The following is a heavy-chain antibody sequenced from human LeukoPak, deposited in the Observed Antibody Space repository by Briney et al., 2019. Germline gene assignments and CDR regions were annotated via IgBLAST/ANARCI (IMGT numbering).Heavy chain of an antibody. CDR1: GGSISSSSYY. CDR3: ARVHLVPAAIHVHYYYYMDV. D-gene: IGHD2-2*01. J-gene: IGHJ6*03. Sequence: PSETLSLTCTVSGGSISSSSYYWGWIRQPPGKGLEWIGSIYYSGSTYYNPSLKSRVTISVDTSKNQFSLKLSSVTAADTAVYYCARVHLVPAAIHVHYYYYMDVWGKGTTVTVSS. CDR2: IYYSGST. V-gene: IGHV4-39*07.